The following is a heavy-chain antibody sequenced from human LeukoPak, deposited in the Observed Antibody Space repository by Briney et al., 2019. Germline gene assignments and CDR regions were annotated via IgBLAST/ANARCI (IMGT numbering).Heavy chain of an antibody. Sequence: SETLSLTCTVSGGSLFSYYWNWIRQSPGKGLEWIGFIYPNGITSYNPSLMSRGSTSIATSRNQFSLRLTSVTAADTAMYYCARRAYYDSSGYHPTAGYFDLWGRGTLVTVSS. CDR2: IYPNGIT. V-gene: IGHV4-4*08. CDR1: GGSLFSYY. J-gene: IGHJ2*01. CDR3: ARRAYYDSSGYHPTAGYFDL. D-gene: IGHD3-22*01.